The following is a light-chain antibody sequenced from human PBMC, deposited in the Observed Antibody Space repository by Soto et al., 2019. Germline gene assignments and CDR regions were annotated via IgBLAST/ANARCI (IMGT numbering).Light chain of an antibody. CDR3: QHYNSYSEA. J-gene: IGKJ1*01. CDR2: KAS. Sequence: DIQMTQSPSTLSGSVGDRVTITCRASQTISSWLAWYQQKQGKTPKLLIYKASTLKSGVPSRFSGSGSGTEFSLTISSLQSDDFATYYCQHYNSYSEAFGQGPKVDIK. CDR1: QTISSW. V-gene: IGKV1-5*03.